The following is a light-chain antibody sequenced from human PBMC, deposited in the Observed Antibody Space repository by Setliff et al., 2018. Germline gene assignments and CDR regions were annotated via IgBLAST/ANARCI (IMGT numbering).Light chain of an antibody. J-gene: IGLJ1*01. CDR3: ASYIGSSTYV. Sequence: LTQPASVSGSPGQSITISCAGTSSDVGAYNLVSWYQQHPGKGPKVLIYEVTKRPSGVSTRFSGSKSGDTASPTISGLQAEDEADYHCASYIGSSTYVFGSGTKVTVL. CDR1: SSDVGAYNL. CDR2: EVT. V-gene: IGLV2-23*02.